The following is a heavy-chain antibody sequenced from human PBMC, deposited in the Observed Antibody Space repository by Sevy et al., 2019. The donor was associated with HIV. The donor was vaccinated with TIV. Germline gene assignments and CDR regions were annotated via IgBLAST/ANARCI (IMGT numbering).Heavy chain of an antibody. Sequence: GGSLRLSCAASGFTFSGSAMHWVRQASGKGLEWVGRIRSTANGYAPAYAASVKGRFTISRDDSKNTAYLQLNSLKTEDTAVYYCTSWAGYDFWSGHNDASDIWGQGTMVTVSS. J-gene: IGHJ3*02. CDR2: IRSTANGYAP. D-gene: IGHD3-3*01. CDR1: GFTFSGSA. CDR3: TSWAGYDFWSGHNDASDI. V-gene: IGHV3-73*01.